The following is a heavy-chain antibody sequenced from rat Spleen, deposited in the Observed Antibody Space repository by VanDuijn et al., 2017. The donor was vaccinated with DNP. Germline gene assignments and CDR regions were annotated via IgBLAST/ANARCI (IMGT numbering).Heavy chain of an antibody. CDR1: GFTFNNYW. D-gene: IGHD1-3*01. V-gene: IGHV5-31*01. Sequence: EVQLVESGGDLVQPGRSLKLSCVASGFTFNNYWMTWIRQVPGKGLEWVASITSSGGSTYYPDPVKGRFTISRDNAKNTLYLQMNSLRSEDTATYYCARDSYGSYVGWFAYWGQGTLVTVSS. J-gene: IGHJ3*01. CDR2: ITSSGGST. CDR3: ARDSYGSYVGWFAY.